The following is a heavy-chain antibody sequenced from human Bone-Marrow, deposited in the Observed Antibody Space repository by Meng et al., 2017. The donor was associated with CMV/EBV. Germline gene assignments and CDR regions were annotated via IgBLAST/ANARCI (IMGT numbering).Heavy chain of an antibody. Sequence: GESLKISCAASGFTFGDYGMSWVRQAPGKGLEWVSGINWNGGSTGYADSVKGRFTISRDNAKNSLYLQMNSLRAEDTALYYCARGTDIVVVPAARGFDYWGQGTRVTVYS. CDR1: GFTFGDYG. D-gene: IGHD2-2*01. J-gene: IGHJ4*02. CDR2: INWNGGST. CDR3: ARGTDIVVVPAARGFDY. V-gene: IGHV3-20*04.